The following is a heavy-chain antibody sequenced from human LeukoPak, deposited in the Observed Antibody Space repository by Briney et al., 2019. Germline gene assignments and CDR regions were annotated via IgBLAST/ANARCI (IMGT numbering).Heavy chain of an antibody. CDR3: ARDAITMVRGVIILDYYYYYMDV. CDR1: GYTFTSYG. V-gene: IGHV1-18*01. Sequence: ASVKVSCKASGYTFTSYGISWVRQAPGQGLEWMGCISAYNGNTNYAQKLQGRVTMTTDTSTSTAYMELRSLRSDDTAVYYCARDAITMVRGVIILDYYYYYMDVWGKGTTVTISS. D-gene: IGHD3-10*01. J-gene: IGHJ6*03. CDR2: ISAYNGNT.